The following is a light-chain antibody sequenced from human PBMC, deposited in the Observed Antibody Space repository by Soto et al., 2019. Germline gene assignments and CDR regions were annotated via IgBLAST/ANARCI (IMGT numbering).Light chain of an antibody. Sequence: SYELIQPPSVSVAPGQTARITCGGDNIGSDSVHWYQQKPGQAPLLVVYDDSDRPSGIPERFSGFSYGNTATLTISRVEAGDEADYYCQVWDGSSDHYVFGTGTKVTVL. V-gene: IGLV3-21*02. CDR1: NIGSDS. CDR2: DDS. J-gene: IGLJ1*01. CDR3: QVWDGSSDHYV.